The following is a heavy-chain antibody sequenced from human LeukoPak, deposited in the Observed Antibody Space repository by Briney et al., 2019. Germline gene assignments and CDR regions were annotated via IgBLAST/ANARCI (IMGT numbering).Heavy chain of an antibody. CDR1: GFTFSSYA. Sequence: GGSQRLSCAASGFTFSSYAMSWVRQAPGKGLEWVSAISGSGGSTYYADSVKGRFTISRDNSKNTLYLQMNSLRAEDTAVYYCAKDSSSIRDYYYYYMDVWGKGTTVTVSS. V-gene: IGHV3-23*01. J-gene: IGHJ6*03. D-gene: IGHD2-15*01. CDR2: ISGSGGST. CDR3: AKDSSSIRDYYYYYMDV.